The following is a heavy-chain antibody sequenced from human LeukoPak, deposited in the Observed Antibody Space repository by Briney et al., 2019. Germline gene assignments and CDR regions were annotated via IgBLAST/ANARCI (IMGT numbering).Heavy chain of an antibody. D-gene: IGHD3-22*01. J-gene: IGHJ4*02. V-gene: IGHV4-34*01. CDR3: ARAAPLTYYYDSSGYYYPFDY. Sequence: SETLSLTCAVYGGSFSGYYWSWIRQPPGKGLEWIGEINHSGSTNYNPSLKSRVTISVDTSKNQFFLKLSSVTAADTAVYYCARAAPLTYYYDSSGYYYPFDYWGQGTLVTVSS. CDR2: INHSGST. CDR1: GGSFSGYY.